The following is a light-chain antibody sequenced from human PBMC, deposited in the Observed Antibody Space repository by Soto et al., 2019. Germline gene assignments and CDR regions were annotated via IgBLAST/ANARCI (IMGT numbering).Light chain of an antibody. CDR1: QSVSSSY. J-gene: IGKJ1*01. CDR2: GAS. CDR3: QQYYSGRRA. Sequence: EIVLTQSPGTLSLSPGERATLSCRASQSVSSSYLAWYQQKPGQAPRLLIYGASSRATGIPDRFSGSGSGTDFTLTISRLEPEDFAVYYCQQYYSGRRAFGQGTKVEIK. V-gene: IGKV3-20*01.